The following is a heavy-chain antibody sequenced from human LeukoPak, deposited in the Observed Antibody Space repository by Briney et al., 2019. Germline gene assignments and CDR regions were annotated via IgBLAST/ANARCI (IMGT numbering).Heavy chain of an antibody. Sequence: GGSLRLSCAASGFTFSNAWMSWVRQAPGKGLEWVGRIKSNTNGGTTDFAAPVRGRFTISRDDSRNTLYLEMNSLRAEDTAVYYCAKGADYYDSSGYYYYYYMDVWGKGTTVTISS. V-gene: IGHV3-15*01. D-gene: IGHD3-22*01. J-gene: IGHJ6*03. CDR3: AKGADYYDSSGYYYYYYMDV. CDR2: IKSNTNGGTT. CDR1: GFTFSNAW.